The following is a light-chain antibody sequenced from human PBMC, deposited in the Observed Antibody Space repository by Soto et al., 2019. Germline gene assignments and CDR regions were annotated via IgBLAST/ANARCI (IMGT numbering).Light chain of an antibody. CDR3: QQLNSYPFT. V-gene: IGKV1-13*02. J-gene: IGKJ5*01. Sequence: AIHLTQSPSSLSASVGDRVTITCRASQGISSALAWYQHKPGRPPRVLIYDASSLQSGVPSRFSGSESGTECTLTISRLQPEDSATYYCQQLNSYPFTFGQGTRLEIK. CDR2: DAS. CDR1: QGISSA.